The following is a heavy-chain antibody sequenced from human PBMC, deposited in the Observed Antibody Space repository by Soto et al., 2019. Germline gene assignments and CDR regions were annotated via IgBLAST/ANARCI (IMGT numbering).Heavy chain of an antibody. J-gene: IGHJ5*02. V-gene: IGHV4-39*01. CDR2: IYYSGST. Sequence: PSETLSLTCTVSGGSISSSSYYWGWIRQPPGKGLEWIGSIYYSGSTYYNPSLKSRVTISVDTSKNQFSLKLSSVTAADTAVYYCARPIVLMVYAKGIHWFDPWGQGTLVTVSS. CDR1: GGSISSSSYY. D-gene: IGHD2-8*01. CDR3: ARPIVLMVYAKGIHWFDP.